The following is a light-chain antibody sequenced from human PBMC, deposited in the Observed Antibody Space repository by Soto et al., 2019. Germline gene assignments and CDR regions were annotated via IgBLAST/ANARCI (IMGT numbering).Light chain of an antibody. CDR1: QNVRTW. J-gene: IGKJ1*01. Sequence: DIQVTQSPSTLSASVGDRVTISCRASQNVRTWLAWYQQKSGKAPKLLIYKASSLETGVPSRFSGSGSGTEFTLTISSLQPDYSATYYCQQYGRYWTFGQGTKVEIK. CDR2: KAS. V-gene: IGKV1-5*03. CDR3: QQYGRYWT.